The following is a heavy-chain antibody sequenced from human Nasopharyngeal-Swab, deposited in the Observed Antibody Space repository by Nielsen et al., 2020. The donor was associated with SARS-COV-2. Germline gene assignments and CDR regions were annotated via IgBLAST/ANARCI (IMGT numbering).Heavy chain of an antibody. CDR3: ARVRQSGAYFPFDS. CDR1: GFTFSSYA. CDR2: LKSGGGT. Sequence: GESLKISCAASGFTFSSYAMSWVRQAPGKGLEWVSLLKSGGGTFYADSVRGRFTISRDNSRNTVYLQMNSLRAEDTAVYYCARVRQSGAYFPFDSWGLGTLATVSS. D-gene: IGHD1-26*01. J-gene: IGHJ4*02. V-gene: IGHV3-23*03.